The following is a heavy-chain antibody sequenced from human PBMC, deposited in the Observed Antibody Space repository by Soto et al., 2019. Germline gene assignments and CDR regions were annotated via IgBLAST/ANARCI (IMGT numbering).Heavy chain of an antibody. D-gene: IGHD3-16*01. CDR3: VKGATGGPRGYFDL. CDR1: GFTFSTYG. J-gene: IGHJ2*01. Sequence: QVQVVESGGGVVQPGRSLRLSCAASGFTFSTYGMHWVRQAPGKGLEWVAVTSYDGSNKYYADSVKGRFTISRDNSKNTRYVQMNSLRAEDTAVYYCVKGATGGPRGYFDLWGRGTLVTVSS. V-gene: IGHV3-30*18. CDR2: TSYDGSNK.